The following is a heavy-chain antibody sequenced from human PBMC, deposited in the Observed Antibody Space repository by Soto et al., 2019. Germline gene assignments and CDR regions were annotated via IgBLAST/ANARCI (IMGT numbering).Heavy chain of an antibody. CDR2: MNPNSGNT. CDR3: ATLWFGELSVYDAFDI. D-gene: IGHD3-10*01. CDR1: GYTFTSYD. J-gene: IGHJ3*02. V-gene: IGHV1-8*01. Sequence: ASVKVSCKASGYTFTSYDINWMRQATGQGLEWMGWMNPNSGNTGYAQKFQGRVTMTRNTSISTAYMELSSLRSEDTAVYYCATLWFGELSVYDAFDIWGQGTMVTVSS.